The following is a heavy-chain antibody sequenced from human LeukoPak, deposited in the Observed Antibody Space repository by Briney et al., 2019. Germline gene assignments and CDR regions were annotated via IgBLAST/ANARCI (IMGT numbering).Heavy chain of an antibody. CDR2: ISYDGSNK. Sequence: GGSLRLSCAASGFTFSSYAMHWVRQAPGKGLEWVAVISYDGSNKYYADSVKGRFTTSRDNSKNTLYLQMNSLRAEDTAVYYCAKDLWVATVTTFGLDVWGQGTTVTVSS. V-gene: IGHV3-30-3*01. J-gene: IGHJ6*02. CDR3: AKDLWVATVTTFGLDV. CDR1: GFTFSSYA. D-gene: IGHD4-17*01.